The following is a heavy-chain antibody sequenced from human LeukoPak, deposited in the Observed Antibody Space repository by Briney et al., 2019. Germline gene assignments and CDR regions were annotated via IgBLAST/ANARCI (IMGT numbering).Heavy chain of an antibody. CDR2: ISWNSGSI. Sequence: PGGSLRLSCAASGFTFDDYAMHWVRQAPGKGLEWVSGISWNSGSIGYADSVKGRFTISRDNAKNSLYLQMNSLRAEDTAVYYCASRRRRFGENNYWGQGTLVTVSS. V-gene: IGHV3-9*01. J-gene: IGHJ4*02. CDR3: ASRRRRFGENNY. CDR1: GFTFDDYA. D-gene: IGHD3-10*01.